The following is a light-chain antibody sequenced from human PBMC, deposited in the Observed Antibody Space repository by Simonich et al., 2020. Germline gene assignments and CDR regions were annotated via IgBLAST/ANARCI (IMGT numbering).Light chain of an antibody. J-gene: IGKJ2*01. CDR2: WAA. Sequence: DIVMTKSPDSLAVSLGERATTNCKSSQSVLYSSNNKNYLAWYQQKPGQPPKLIIYWAATRACGVPERFSGRGSGTDFTLTISSLQAEDVAVYYCQQYYSTPYTFGQGTKLEIK. V-gene: IGKV4-1*01. CDR1: QSVLYSSNNKNY. CDR3: QQYYSTPYT.